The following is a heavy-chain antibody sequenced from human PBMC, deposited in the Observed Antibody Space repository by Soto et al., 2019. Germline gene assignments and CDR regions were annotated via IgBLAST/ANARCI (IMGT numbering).Heavy chain of an antibody. CDR3: AKDRGSSSSSWLVHYYYYCGMDV. CDR1: GFTFSSYG. D-gene: IGHD6-13*01. V-gene: IGHV3-30*18. J-gene: IGHJ6*02. Sequence: GGSLRLSCAASGFTFSSYGMHWVRQAPGKGLEWVAVISYDGSNKYYADSVKGRFTISRDNSKNTLYLQMNSLRAEDTAVYYCAKDRGSSSSSWLVHYYYYCGMDVWGQGTTVTVSS. CDR2: ISYDGSNK.